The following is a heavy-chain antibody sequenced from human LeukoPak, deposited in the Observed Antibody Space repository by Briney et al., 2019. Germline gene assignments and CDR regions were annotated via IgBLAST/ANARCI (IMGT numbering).Heavy chain of an antibody. CDR1: GFTFSSYA. CDR3: AKYGPQDSGSSHFDY. CDR2: IRDSGSST. D-gene: IGHD1-26*01. J-gene: IGHJ4*02. Sequence: GRALRLSCAASGFTFSSYAMSSGRQAPGKGLEWVSAIRDSGSSTHYADSVKGRFTTSRDNSKNTLFLQMNSLRAEDTAIYYCAKYGPQDSGSSHFDYWGQGALVTVSS. V-gene: IGHV3-23*01.